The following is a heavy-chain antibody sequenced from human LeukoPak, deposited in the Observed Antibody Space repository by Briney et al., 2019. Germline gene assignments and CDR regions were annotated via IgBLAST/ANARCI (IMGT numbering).Heavy chain of an antibody. CDR3: ARDRGAGSSSSGY. J-gene: IGHJ4*02. D-gene: IGHD6-13*01. Sequence: GGSLRLSCAASGFTFSTYAMSWVRQAAGRGLEWVSSISSSTTYIYYADSVKGRFTISRDNAKNSLYLQMNSLRAEDTAVYYCARDRGAGSSSSGYWGQGTLVTVSS. CDR1: GFTFSTYA. CDR2: ISSSTTYI. V-gene: IGHV3-21*01.